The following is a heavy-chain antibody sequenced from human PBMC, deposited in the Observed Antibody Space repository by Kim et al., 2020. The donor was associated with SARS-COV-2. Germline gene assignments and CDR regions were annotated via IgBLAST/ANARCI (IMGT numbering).Heavy chain of an antibody. V-gene: IGHV7-4-1*02. CDR3: ARGGGSDSSSWYIGMDV. Sequence: ASVKVSCKASGYTFTSYAMNWVRQAPGQGLEWMGWINTNTGNPTYAQGFTGRFVFSLDTSVSTAYLQISSLKAEDTAVYYCARGGGSDSSSWYIGMDVWGQGTTVTVSS. J-gene: IGHJ6*02. CDR2: INTNTGNP. D-gene: IGHD6-13*01. CDR1: GYTFTSYA.